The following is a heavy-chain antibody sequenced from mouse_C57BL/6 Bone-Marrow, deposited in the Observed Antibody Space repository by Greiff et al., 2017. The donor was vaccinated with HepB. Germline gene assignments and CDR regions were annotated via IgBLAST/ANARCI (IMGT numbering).Heavy chain of an antibody. J-gene: IGHJ3*01. V-gene: IGHV1-55*01. D-gene: IGHD1-1*01. CDR3: ASPYYYGSSYAWFAY. CDR2: IYPVSGST. CDR1: GYTFTSYW. Sequence: QVQLQQPGAELVKPGASVKMSCKASGYTFTSYWITWVKQRPGQGLEWIGDIYPVSGSTNYNEKFKSKATLTVDTSSSTAYMQLSSLTSEDSAVYYCASPYYYGSSYAWFAYWGQGTLVTVSA.